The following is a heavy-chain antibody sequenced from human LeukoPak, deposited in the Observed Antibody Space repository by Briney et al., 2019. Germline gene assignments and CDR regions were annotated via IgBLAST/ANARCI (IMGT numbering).Heavy chain of an antibody. CDR1: GYTFTSYG. CDR2: ISAYNGNT. D-gene: IGHD3-3*01. V-gene: IGHV1-18*01. J-gene: IGHJ4*02. CDR3: ARDPAPFGVLPNYFDY. Sequence: ASVKVSCKASGYTFTSYGISWVRQAPGQGLEWMGWISAYNGNTNYAQKLQGRVTMTTDTSTSTANMELRSLRSDDTAVYYCARDPAPFGVLPNYFDYWGQGTLVTVSS.